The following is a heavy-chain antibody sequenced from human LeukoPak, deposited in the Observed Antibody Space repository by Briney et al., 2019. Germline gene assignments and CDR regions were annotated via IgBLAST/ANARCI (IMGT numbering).Heavy chain of an antibody. V-gene: IGHV3-23*01. J-gene: IGHJ4*02. D-gene: IGHD5-18*01. CDR3: AKDLSAWTSTYSYTPFDY. CDR1: RFTFSSYA. Sequence: GGSLRLSCAASRFTFSSYAMSWVRQAPGKGLEWVSGISGSGGRTYYADSVKGRFTISRDNSKNTLYLQMNSLRAEDTAVYYCAKDLSAWTSTYSYTPFDYWGQGTLVTVSP. CDR2: ISGSGGRT.